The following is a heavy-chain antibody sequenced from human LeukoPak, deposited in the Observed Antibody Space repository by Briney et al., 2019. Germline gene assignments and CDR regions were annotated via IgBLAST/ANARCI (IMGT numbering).Heavy chain of an antibody. V-gene: IGHV3-30*18. D-gene: IGHD2-2*01. J-gene: IGHJ4*02. CDR3: AKDYATRWALDY. Sequence: GGSLRLSCEASGFTFSSNGVHGVRQAPGKGLEWVALISYDGVNKFYADSVRGRFIISRDNSKNALYLQMNSLRVEDTAVYYCAKDYATRWALDYWGPGTLVTVSS. CDR1: GFTFSSNG. CDR2: ISYDGVNK.